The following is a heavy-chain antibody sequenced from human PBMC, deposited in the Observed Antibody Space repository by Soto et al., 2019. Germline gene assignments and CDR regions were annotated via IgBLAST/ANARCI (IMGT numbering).Heavy chain of an antibody. CDR2: IWYDGSNK. Sequence: GGSLRLSCAASGFTFSSYGMHWVRQAPGKGLEWVAVIWYDGSNKYYADSVKGRFTISRDNSKNTLYLQMNSLRAEDTAVYYCARVSHEGDYYYMDVWGKGTTVTVSS. V-gene: IGHV3-33*01. D-gene: IGHD3-16*01. CDR1: GFTFSSYG. CDR3: ARVSHEGDYYYMDV. J-gene: IGHJ6*03.